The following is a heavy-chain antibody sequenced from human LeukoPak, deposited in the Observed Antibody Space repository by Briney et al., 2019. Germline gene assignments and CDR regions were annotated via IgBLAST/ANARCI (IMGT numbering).Heavy chain of an antibody. V-gene: IGHV1-18*04. J-gene: IGHJ5*02. CDR1: GFTFTMYY. CDR3: AREVNYWFDP. Sequence: ASVKVSCKASGFTFTMYYIHWVRQAPGQGLEWMGWISAYNGNTNYAQKLQGRVTMTTDTSTSTAYMELRSLRSDDTAVYYCAREVNYWFDPWGQGTLVTVSS. CDR2: ISAYNGNT. D-gene: IGHD2-21*01.